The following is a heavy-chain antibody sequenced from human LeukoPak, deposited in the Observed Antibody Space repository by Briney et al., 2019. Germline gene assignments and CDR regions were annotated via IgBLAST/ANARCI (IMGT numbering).Heavy chain of an antibody. CDR1: GFTFSRYS. CDR3: ARVIGSYGDSAY. Sequence: GGSLRLSCAASGFTFSRYSMNWVRQAPGKGLEWLSYISSTSSAIYYADSLKGRFTISRDNAKNSLYLQMNSLRAEDTAVYYCARVIGSYGDSAYWGQGTLVTVSS. V-gene: IGHV3-48*04. J-gene: IGHJ4*02. D-gene: IGHD3-16*01. CDR2: ISSTSSAI.